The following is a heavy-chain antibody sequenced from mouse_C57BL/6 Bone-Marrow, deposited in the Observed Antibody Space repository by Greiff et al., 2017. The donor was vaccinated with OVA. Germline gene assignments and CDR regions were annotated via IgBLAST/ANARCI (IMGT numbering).Heavy chain of an antibody. CDR2: IDPEDGDT. CDR1: GFNIKDYY. J-gene: IGHJ1*03. D-gene: IGHD1-1*01. V-gene: IGHV14-1*01. Sequence: VQLKQSGAELVRPGASVKLSCTASGFNIKDYYMHWVKQRPEQGLEWIGRIDPEDGDTEYAPKFQGKATMTADTSSNTAYLQLSSLTSEDTAVYYCATTVVARYFDVWGTGTTVTVSS. CDR3: ATTVVARYFDV.